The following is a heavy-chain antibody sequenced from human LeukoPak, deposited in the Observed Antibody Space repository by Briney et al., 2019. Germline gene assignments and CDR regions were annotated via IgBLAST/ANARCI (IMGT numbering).Heavy chain of an antibody. V-gene: IGHV1-8*01. CDR2: MNPNSGNI. J-gene: IGHJ6*03. Sequence: ASVKVSCKASGYTFTSYDINWVRQATGQGLEWMGWMNPNSGNIGYAQKFQGRVTMTRNTSISTAYMELSSLRSEDTAVYYCARGTNFYYYYYYMDVWSKGTTVTVSS. CDR3: ARGTNFYYYYYYMDV. CDR1: GYTFTSYD. D-gene: IGHD4/OR15-4a*01.